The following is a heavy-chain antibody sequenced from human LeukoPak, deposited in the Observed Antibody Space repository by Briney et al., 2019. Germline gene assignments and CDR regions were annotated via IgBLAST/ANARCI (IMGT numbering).Heavy chain of an antibody. Sequence: PSETLSLTCTVSGGSISSYYWSWIRQPPGKGLEWIGYVYYSGSTNYNHSLKSRVTISVDTSKNQFALKLSSVTAADTAVYYCARVFDSSGGYDYWGQGTLVTVSS. CDR2: VYYSGST. V-gene: IGHV4-59*01. CDR3: ARVFDSSGGYDY. D-gene: IGHD3-22*01. J-gene: IGHJ4*02. CDR1: GGSISSYY.